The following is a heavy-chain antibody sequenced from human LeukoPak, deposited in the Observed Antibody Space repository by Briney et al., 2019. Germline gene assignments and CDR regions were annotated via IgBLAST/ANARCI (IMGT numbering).Heavy chain of an antibody. J-gene: IGHJ6*02. Sequence: GGSLRLSCAASGFTFSSYGMYWVRQAPGKGLEWVAVISYDGSNKYYADSVKGRFTISRDNSKNTLYLQMNSLRAEDTAVYYCAKDLAYSYGYYYYGMDVWGQGTTVTVSS. CDR3: AKDLAYSYGYYYYGMDV. CDR2: ISYDGSNK. CDR1: GFTFSSYG. V-gene: IGHV3-30*18. D-gene: IGHD5-18*01.